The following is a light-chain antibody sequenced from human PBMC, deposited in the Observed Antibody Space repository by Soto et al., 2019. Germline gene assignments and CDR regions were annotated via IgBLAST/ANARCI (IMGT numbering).Light chain of an antibody. CDR2: DVT. J-gene: IGLJ1*01. CDR1: SSDVGGYNF. V-gene: IGLV2-14*03. Sequence: QSALTQPASVSGSPGQSITISCTGTSSDVGGYNFVSWYQHHPGKAPKLIIYDVTNRPSGISNRFSVSKSGNTASLTISGLQAEDEADYYCTSYTSSITYVFGTGTKVTVL. CDR3: TSYTSSITYV.